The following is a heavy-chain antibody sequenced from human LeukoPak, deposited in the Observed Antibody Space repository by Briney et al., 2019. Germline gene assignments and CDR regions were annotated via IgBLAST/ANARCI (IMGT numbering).Heavy chain of an antibody. CDR3: AKSGSIGPIRYYYMDV. V-gene: IGHV3-23*01. J-gene: IGHJ6*03. CDR1: GFTFSSYE. D-gene: IGHD3-10*01. Sequence: PGGSLRLSCAASGFTFSSYEMHWVRQPPGKGLEWVSAISGSGGSTYYADSVKGRFTISRDNSKNTLYLQMNSLRAEDTAVYYCAKSGSIGPIRYYYMDVWGKGTTVTISS. CDR2: ISGSGGST.